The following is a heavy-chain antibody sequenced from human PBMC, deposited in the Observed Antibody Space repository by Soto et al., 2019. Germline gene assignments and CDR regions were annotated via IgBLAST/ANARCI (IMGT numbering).Heavy chain of an antibody. CDR2: IYYSGST. CDR1: GDSISNGDYF. Sequence: QVQLQESGPGQVKPSQTLSLTCTVSGDSISNGDYFWNWIRQPPGKGLEWIGYIYYSGSTYYNPSLKSRVTISVDMSKNHFSLKLTSVTAADTAVYYCAGGAGGSTWFDHWGQGTLVTVSS. V-gene: IGHV4-30-4*01. D-gene: IGHD6-13*01. J-gene: IGHJ5*02. CDR3: AGGAGGSTWFDH.